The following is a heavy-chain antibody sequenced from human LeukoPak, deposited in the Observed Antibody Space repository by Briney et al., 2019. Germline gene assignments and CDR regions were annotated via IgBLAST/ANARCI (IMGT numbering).Heavy chain of an antibody. CDR2: INHSGST. V-gene: IGHV4-34*01. CDR1: GGSFSGYY. Sequence: SETPSLTCAVYGGSFSGYYWSWIRQPPGKGLEWIGEINHSGSTNYNPSLKSRVTISVDTSKNQFSLKLSSVTAADTAVYYCAACIAARPIDYWGQGTLVTVSS. J-gene: IGHJ4*02. CDR3: AACIAARPIDY. D-gene: IGHD6-6*01.